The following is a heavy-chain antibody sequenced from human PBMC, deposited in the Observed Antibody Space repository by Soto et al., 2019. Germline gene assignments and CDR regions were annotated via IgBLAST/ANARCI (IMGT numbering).Heavy chain of an antibody. CDR2: ISHNGIT. Sequence: SETLSLTCTVSDGSISRFQWSWIRQPPGGTLECLGDISHNGITNYNPSLKNRVALSIDPSKNQFSLRLTSVTTADTAVYYCAAYDSWYNYWGQGTLVTVSS. J-gene: IGHJ4*02. D-gene: IGHD6-13*01. CDR3: AAYDSWYNY. CDR1: DGSISRFQ. V-gene: IGHV4-59*01.